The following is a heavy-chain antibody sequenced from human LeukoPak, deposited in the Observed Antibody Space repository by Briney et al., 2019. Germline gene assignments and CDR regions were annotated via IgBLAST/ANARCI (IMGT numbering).Heavy chain of an antibody. V-gene: IGHV3-74*03. CDR1: GFTFSSYW. CDR2: ISTYGTSS. Sequence: GGSLRLSCAASGFTFSSYWMHWVRQVPGKGLVWVARISTYGTSSTYGDSVEGRFTISRDNAKNTLYLELNSLRDDDTAVYYCARGSTTVTTRDWFDPWGQGTQVTVSS. J-gene: IGHJ5*02. D-gene: IGHD4-17*01. CDR3: ARGSTTVTTRDWFDP.